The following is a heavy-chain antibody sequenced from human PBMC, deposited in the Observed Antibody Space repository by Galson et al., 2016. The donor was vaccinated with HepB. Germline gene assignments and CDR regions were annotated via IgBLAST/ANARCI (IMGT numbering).Heavy chain of an antibody. D-gene: IGHD6-13*01. V-gene: IGHV1-24*01. J-gene: IGHJ5*02. Sequence: SVKVSCKVSGYTLTELSMHWVRQAPGKGLEWMGSFDPEDGETIYAQKFQGRVTMTEDTSTDTAYMELSSLRSEDTAMYYCATGLPGQQLIRVIVDWFDPWGQGTLVTVSS. CDR2: FDPEDGET. CDR3: ATGLPGQQLIRVIVDWFDP. CDR1: GYTLTELS.